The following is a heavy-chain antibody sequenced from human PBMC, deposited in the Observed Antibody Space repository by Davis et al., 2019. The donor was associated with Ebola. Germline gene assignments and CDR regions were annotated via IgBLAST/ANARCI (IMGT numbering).Heavy chain of an antibody. D-gene: IGHD1-20*01. J-gene: IGHJ6*03. V-gene: IGHV3-21*04. Sequence: GESLKISCAASGFTFSSYGMHWVRQAPGKGLEWVSSISSSSSYIYYADSVKGRFTISRDNAKNSLYLQMNSLRAEDTAVYYCARDLPRYNWNRDYYYYMDVWGKGTTVTVSS. CDR1: GFTFSSYG. CDR3: ARDLPRYNWNRDYYYYMDV. CDR2: ISSSSSYI.